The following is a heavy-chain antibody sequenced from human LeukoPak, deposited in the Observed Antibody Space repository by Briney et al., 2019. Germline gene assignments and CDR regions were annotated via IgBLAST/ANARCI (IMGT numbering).Heavy chain of an antibody. CDR1: AGTFSSYA. V-gene: IGHV1-69*05. CDR3: ARGIQLWLNYFDY. Sequence: ASVKVTFKASAGTFSSYANSRVRHAPAQGLEWMGGTIPIFGTANYAQKRQGRVTITTDESTSTAYMELSSLRAEDTAVYFCARGIQLWLNYFDYWGQGTLVTVSS. D-gene: IGHD5-18*01. J-gene: IGHJ4*02. CDR2: TIPIFGTA.